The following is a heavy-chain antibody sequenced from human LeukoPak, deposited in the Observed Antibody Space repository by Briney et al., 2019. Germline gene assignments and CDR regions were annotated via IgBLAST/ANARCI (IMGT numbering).Heavy chain of an antibody. CDR3: ARTSYGNYYYYYMAV. CDR2: IKQDGSEK. D-gene: IGHD4-17*01. CDR1: GLTFSSDW. Sequence: PGGSLRLSCAASGLTFSSDWMGWVRQAPGKGPVWGANIKQDGSEKYYVDSVNGRSTISRDNAKNSLYLQMNRLRAEDTAVYYCARTSYGNYYYYYMAVWGKGTTVTVSS. V-gene: IGHV3-7*01. J-gene: IGHJ6*03.